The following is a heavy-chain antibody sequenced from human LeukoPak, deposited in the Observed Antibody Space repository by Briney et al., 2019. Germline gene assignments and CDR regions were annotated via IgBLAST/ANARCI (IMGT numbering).Heavy chain of an antibody. J-gene: IGHJ6*03. CDR2: FDPEDGET. D-gene: IGHD3-3*01. CDR1: GYTLTELS. Sequence: ASVKVSCKVSGYTLTELSMYWVRQAPGKGLEWMGGFDPEDGETIYAQKFQGRVTMTEDTSTDTAYMELSSLRSEDTAVYYCATEVSPYYDFWSGYYMDVWGKGTTVTVSS. V-gene: IGHV1-24*01. CDR3: ATEVSPYYDFWSGYYMDV.